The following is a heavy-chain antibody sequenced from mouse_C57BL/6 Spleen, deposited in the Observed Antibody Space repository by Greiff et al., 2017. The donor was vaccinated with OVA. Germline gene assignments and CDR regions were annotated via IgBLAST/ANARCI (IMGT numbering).Heavy chain of an antibody. V-gene: IGHV1-22*01. CDR1: GYTFTDYN. CDR3: AGDYGSSYDYAMDY. J-gene: IGHJ4*01. CDR2: INPNNGGT. Sequence: VQLQQSGPELVKPGASVKMSCKASGYTFTDYNMHWVKQSPGKSLEWIGYINPNNGGTSYNQKFKGKATLTVNKSSSTAYMELRSLTSEDSAVYYCAGDYGSSYDYAMDYWGQGTSVTVSS. D-gene: IGHD1-1*01.